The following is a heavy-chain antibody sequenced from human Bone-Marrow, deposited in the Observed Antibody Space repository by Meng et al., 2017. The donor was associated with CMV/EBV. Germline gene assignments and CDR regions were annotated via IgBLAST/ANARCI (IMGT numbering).Heavy chain of an antibody. D-gene: IGHD2-2*01. V-gene: IGHV1-69*05. CDR3: ARQLLHCSSTSCYYGLLNYGMDV. CDR2: IIPIFGTA. Sequence: SVKVSCKASGYTFTSYDINWVRQAPGQGLEWMGGIIPIFGTANYAQKFQGRVTITTDESTSTAYMELSSLRSEDTAVYYCARQLLHCSSTSCYYGLLNYGMDVWGQGTTVTVSS. CDR1: GYTFTSYD. J-gene: IGHJ6*02.